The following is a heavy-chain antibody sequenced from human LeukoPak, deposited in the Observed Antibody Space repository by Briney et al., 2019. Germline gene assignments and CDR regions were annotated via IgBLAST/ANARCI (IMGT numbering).Heavy chain of an antibody. V-gene: IGHV4-59*01. CDR2: IYYSGST. J-gene: IGHJ3*02. Sequence: PSETLSLTCTVSGGSISSYYWSWIRQPPGKGLEWIGYIYYSGSTNYNPSLKSRVTISVDTSKNQFSLKLSSVTAADTAVYYCARAMNDDYYYDSSGYIDAFDIWGQGTMVTVSS. D-gene: IGHD3-22*01. CDR3: ARAMNDDYYYDSSGYIDAFDI. CDR1: GGSISSYY.